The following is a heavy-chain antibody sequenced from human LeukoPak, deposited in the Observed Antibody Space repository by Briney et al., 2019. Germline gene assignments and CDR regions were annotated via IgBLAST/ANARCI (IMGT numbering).Heavy chain of an antibody. CDR1: GGSISSSSYY. CDR2: INHSGST. CDR3: ARGYIVVVPAAMPCWYFDL. Sequence: PSETLSLTCTVSGGSISSSSYYWGWIRQPPGKGLEWIGEINHSGSTNYNPSLKSRVTISVDTSKNQFSLKLSSVTAADTAVYYCARGYIVVVPAAMPCWYFDLWGRGTLVTVSS. D-gene: IGHD2-2*01. J-gene: IGHJ2*01. V-gene: IGHV4-39*07.